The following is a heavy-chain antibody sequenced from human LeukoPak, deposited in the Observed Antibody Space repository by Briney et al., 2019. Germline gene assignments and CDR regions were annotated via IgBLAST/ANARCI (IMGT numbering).Heavy chain of an antibody. CDR3: AASGGRSGNALWFDY. J-gene: IGHJ4*02. CDR2: IYSGGTT. Sequence: PGGSLRLSCAASGFTVNNNYMTWVRQAPGKGLAWVSVIYSGGTTYYADSVKGRFTISRDNSKNTLYLQMNSLRAEDTAVYYCAASGGRSGNALWFDYWGRGTLVTVSS. D-gene: IGHD4-23*01. CDR1: GFTVNNNY. V-gene: IGHV3-53*01.